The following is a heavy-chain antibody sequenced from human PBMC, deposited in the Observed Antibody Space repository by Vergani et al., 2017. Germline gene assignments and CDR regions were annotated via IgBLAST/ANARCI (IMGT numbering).Heavy chain of an antibody. CDR2: INPSGGST. CDR3: ATRGRFGELSDY. Sequence: QVQLVQSGAEVKKPGASVKVSCKASGYPFTSYYMHWVRQAPGQGLEWMGIINPSGGSTSYAQKFQGRVTMTRDTSTSTVYMELSSLRSEDTAVYYCATRGRFGELSDYWGQGTLVTVSS. CDR1: GYPFTSYY. D-gene: IGHD3-10*01. V-gene: IGHV1-46*01. J-gene: IGHJ4*02.